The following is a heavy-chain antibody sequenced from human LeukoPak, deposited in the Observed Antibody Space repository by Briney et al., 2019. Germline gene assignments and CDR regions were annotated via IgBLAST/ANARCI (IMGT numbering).Heavy chain of an antibody. CDR1: GGSIISYY. V-gene: IGHV4-59*08. CDR3: ATLMFYDSLGFLADAFDT. D-gene: IGHD3-22*01. Sequence: PSETLSLTCNVSGGSIISYYWSWIRQSPGKGLEWIGHLHYTGSSYHNPSLKSRVIISVDTSKNQFSLKLNSVTAADTAVYFCATLMFYDSLGFLADAFDTWGQGTMVTVSS. CDR2: LHYTGSS. J-gene: IGHJ3*02.